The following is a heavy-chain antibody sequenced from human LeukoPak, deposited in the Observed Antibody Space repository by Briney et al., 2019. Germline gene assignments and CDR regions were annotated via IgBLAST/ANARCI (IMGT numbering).Heavy chain of an antibody. CDR3: ARDRGSKRAYYFDY. CDR1: GGSISSYY. D-gene: IGHD1-26*01. Sequence: SETLSLTCTVSGGSISSYYWSWIRQPAGKGLKWIGRIYTSGSTNYNPSLKSRVTMSVDTSKNQFSLKLSSVTAADTAVYYCARDRGSKRAYYFDYWGQGTLVTVSS. CDR2: IYTSGST. J-gene: IGHJ4*02. V-gene: IGHV4-4*07.